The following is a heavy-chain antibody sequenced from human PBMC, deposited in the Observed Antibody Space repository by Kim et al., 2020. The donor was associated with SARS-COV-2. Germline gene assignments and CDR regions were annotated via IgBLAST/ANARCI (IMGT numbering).Heavy chain of an antibody. V-gene: IGHV4-59*08. CDR1: GCSISSYY. D-gene: IGHD3-22*01. CDR3: ARHRKHYYDSSGYLYYFYY. Sequence: SETLSLTCTVSGCSISSYYLSWIRQPPGKGLEWIWYIYYSGSTNYNPSLKSRVTISVDTSKNQFSLKLSSVTAADTAVYYCARHRKHYYDSSGYLYYFYYWGQRTLVTVSS. CDR2: IYYSGST. J-gene: IGHJ4*02.